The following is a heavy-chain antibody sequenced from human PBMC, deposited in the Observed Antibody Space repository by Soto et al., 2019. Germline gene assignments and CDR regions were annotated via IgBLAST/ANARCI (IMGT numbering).Heavy chain of an antibody. CDR1: GFTFSSYA. V-gene: IGHV3-23*01. CDR3: AKAPSYCSGGSCYSNWFDP. CDR2: ISGSGGST. Sequence: GGSLRLSCVASGFTFSSYAMSWVRQAPGKGLEWVSAISGSGGSTYYADSVKGRFTISRDNSKNTLYLQMNSLRAEDTAVYYCAKAPSYCSGGSCYSNWFDPWGQGTLVTVSS. D-gene: IGHD2-15*01. J-gene: IGHJ5*02.